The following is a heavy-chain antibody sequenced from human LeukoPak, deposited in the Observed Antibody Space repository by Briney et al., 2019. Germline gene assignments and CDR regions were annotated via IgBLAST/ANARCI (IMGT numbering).Heavy chain of an antibody. J-gene: IGHJ4*02. CDR2: IYHSGSP. CDR3: VRLRWELLAPYFDH. D-gene: IGHD2-15*01. V-gene: IGHV4-59*01. Sequence: SETLSLTCSVSTDSRNTYYWSWIRQSPGKGLEWIGHIYHSGSPDYNPSLLSRVTISIDMSKKQFSLKLTSVTVADTAMYYCVRLRWELLAPYFDHWGQGSLVIVSS. CDR1: TDSRNTYY.